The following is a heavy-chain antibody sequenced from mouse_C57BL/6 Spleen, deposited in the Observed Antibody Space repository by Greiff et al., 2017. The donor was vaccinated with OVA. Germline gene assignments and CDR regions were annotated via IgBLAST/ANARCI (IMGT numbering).Heavy chain of an antibody. CDR2: ISYDGSN. CDR3: ARRDYDYWYFDV. CDR1: GYSITSGYY. J-gene: IGHJ1*03. D-gene: IGHD2-4*01. Sequence: EVKLMESGPGLVKPSQSLSLTCSVTGYSITSGYYWNWIRQFPGNKLEWMGYISYDGSNNYNPSLKNRISITRDTSKNQFFLKLNSVTTEDTATYYCARRDYDYWYFDVWGTGTTVTVSS. V-gene: IGHV3-6*01.